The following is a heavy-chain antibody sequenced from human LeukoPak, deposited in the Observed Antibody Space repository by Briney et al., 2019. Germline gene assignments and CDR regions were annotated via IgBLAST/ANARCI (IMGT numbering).Heavy chain of an antibody. J-gene: IGHJ6*02. CDR3: ARGPPVLLWFGSHRITYYYYGMDV. V-gene: IGHV1-8*01. CDR1: GYTFTSSD. D-gene: IGHD3-10*01. CDR2: MNPNSGNT. Sequence: GASVKVSCKASGYTFTSSDINWVRQATGQGLEWMGLMNPNSGNTGYALKFQGRVPMSRNTSISKAYMGLSSLRSEDTAVYYCARGPPVLLWFGSHRITYYYYGMDVWGQGTTVTVSS.